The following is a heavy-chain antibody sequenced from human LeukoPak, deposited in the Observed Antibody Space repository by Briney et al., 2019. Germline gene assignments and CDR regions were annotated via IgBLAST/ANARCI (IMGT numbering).Heavy chain of an antibody. J-gene: IGHJ4*02. CDR2: ISYDGRDK. D-gene: IGHD1-1*01. CDR1: GFTFNTYA. Sequence: PGRSLRLSCAASGFTFNTYAMHWVRQAPGKGLEWVAVISYDGRDKNHADSVKGRFSISRDNSQTTVYLQMNSLRLEDTAVYYRARGWNWVRHEAYYFDHWGQGALVTVSS. V-gene: IGHV3-30*04. CDR3: ARGWNWVRHEAYYFDH.